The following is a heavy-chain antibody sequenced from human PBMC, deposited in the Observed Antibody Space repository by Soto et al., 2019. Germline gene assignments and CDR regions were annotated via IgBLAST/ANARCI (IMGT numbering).Heavy chain of an antibody. Sequence: SETLSLTCAVSGYSISSGYYWGWIRQPPGKGLEWIGSIYHSGSTYYNPSLKSRVTISVDTSKNQFSLKLSSVTAADTAVYYCERAHSSSWSYYFDYWGQGTLVTVSS. D-gene: IGHD6-13*01. V-gene: IGHV4-38-2*01. CDR2: IYHSGST. J-gene: IGHJ4*02. CDR3: ERAHSSSWSYYFDY. CDR1: GYSISSGYY.